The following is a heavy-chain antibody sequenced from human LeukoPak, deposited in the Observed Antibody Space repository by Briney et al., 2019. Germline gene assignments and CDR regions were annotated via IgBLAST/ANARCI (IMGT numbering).Heavy chain of an antibody. CDR2: IDPNSGGT. D-gene: IGHD3-10*01. CDR1: GYTFTAHY. J-gene: IGHJ2*01. V-gene: IGHV1-2*02. Sequence: GASVKVSCRASGYTFTAHYIHWVRQAPGQGLEWIGWIDPNSGGTNYAQKFQGSVTMTGDTSINTAFMELSRLRSDDTAIYYCARGRGTTMVRGVITNYFDLWGRGSLVTVSS. CDR3: ARGRGTTMVRGVITNYFDL.